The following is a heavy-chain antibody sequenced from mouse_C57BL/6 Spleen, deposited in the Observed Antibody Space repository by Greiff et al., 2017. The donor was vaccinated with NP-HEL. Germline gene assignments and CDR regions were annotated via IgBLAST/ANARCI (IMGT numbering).Heavy chain of an antibody. Sequence: EVKLEESGGGLVQPGGSLKLSCAASGFTFSDYYMYWVRQTPEKRLEWVAYISNGGGSTYYPDTVKGRFTISRDNAKNTLYLQMSRLKSEDTAMYYCASPYDYDDWFAYWGQGTLVTVSA. J-gene: IGHJ3*01. V-gene: IGHV5-12*01. CDR3: ASPYDYDDWFAY. CDR2: ISNGGGST. D-gene: IGHD2-4*01. CDR1: GFTFSDYY.